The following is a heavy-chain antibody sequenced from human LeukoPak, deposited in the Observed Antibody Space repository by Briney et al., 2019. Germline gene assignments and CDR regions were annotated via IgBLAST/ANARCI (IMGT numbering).Heavy chain of an antibody. CDR3: ARERSSGWFYDY. Sequence: PSETLSLTCTVSGGSISSYYWSWIRQLPGKGLEWIGYIYYSGSTNYNPSLKSRVTISVDTSKNQFSLKLSSVTAADTAVYYCARERSSGWFYDYWGQGTLVTVSS. D-gene: IGHD6-19*01. CDR1: GGSISSYY. V-gene: IGHV4-59*01. CDR2: IYYSGST. J-gene: IGHJ4*02.